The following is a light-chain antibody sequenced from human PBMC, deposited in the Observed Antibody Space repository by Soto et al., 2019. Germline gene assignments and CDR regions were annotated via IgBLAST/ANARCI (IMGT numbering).Light chain of an antibody. V-gene: IGKV1-39*01. CDR1: QSVSFY. J-gene: IGKJ4*01. Sequence: DIQMTQSPSSLSASIGDRVTITCRASQSVSFYLYWYQQKPGKAPKLLIHTASTLQSGVPLRFSGSGSGTDFTLTISSLQPDDFASYYCLQSYSAPLSFGGGTKVQIK. CDR3: LQSYSAPLS. CDR2: TAS.